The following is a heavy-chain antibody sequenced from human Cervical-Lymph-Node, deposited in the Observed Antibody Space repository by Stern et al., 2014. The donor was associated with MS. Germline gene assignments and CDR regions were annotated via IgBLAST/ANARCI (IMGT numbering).Heavy chain of an antibody. J-gene: IGHJ4*02. Sequence: EVQLVESGAEVKKPGESLKISCKLSGYSFTIYYIAWVRQMPGKGLEWIGVISPYDSDTPYSPSLQGQVTLSADKSITTASLQWSSLRASDTAMYYCARHVQGFDYWGQGTLVTVSS. V-gene: IGHV5-51*01. CDR3: ARHVQGFDY. CDR1: GYSFTIYY. CDR2: ISPYDSDT.